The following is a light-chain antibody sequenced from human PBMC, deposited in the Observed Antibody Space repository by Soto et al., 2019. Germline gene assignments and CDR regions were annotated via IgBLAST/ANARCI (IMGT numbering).Light chain of an antibody. Sequence: EIVMTQSPATLSVSPGERATLSCRASQSVSSNLAWYQQKPGQAPRLLIYGASTRATGIPARFSGSGSGTEFTLTISSLQSEDXXVYYCQQYNNWPPLTFGGGTKVEIK. J-gene: IGKJ4*01. CDR3: QQYNNWPPLT. V-gene: IGKV3-15*01. CDR1: QSVSSN. CDR2: GAS.